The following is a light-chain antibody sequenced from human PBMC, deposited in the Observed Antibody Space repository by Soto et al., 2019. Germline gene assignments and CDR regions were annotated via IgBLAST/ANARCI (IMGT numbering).Light chain of an antibody. CDR3: GSYTSSSTLYI. CDR1: YSDVGGYKH. CDR2: EAS. V-gene: IGLV2-14*01. Sequence: QSVLAQPASVSASPGQSITISCIGTYSDVGGYKHVSWYQQHPGKAPKLIIFEASNRPSGISNRFSGSKSGNTASLTISGLQADEEADYYCGSYTSSSTLYIFGAGTKVIVL. J-gene: IGLJ1*01.